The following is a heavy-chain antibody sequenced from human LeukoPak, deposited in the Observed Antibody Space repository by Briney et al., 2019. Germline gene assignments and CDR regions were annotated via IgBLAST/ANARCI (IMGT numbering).Heavy chain of an antibody. J-gene: IGHJ4*02. Sequence: GGSLRLSCAASGFTVSSNYMSWVRQAPGKGLEWVANIKQDGSEKYYVDSVKGRFTISRDNAKNPLYLQMNSLKTEDTAVYYCTTDYYDSSGYYYGSDYWGQGTLVTVSS. CDR3: TTDYYDSSGYYYGSDY. CDR1: GFTVSSNY. V-gene: IGHV3-7*03. D-gene: IGHD3-22*01. CDR2: IKQDGSEK.